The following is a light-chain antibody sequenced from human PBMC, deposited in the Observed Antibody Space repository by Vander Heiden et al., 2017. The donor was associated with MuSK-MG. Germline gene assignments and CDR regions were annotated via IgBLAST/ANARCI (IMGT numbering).Light chain of an antibody. Sequence: QSVLTQPPSASGTPGQRRTISCSGSSSHIGSNAVNWYQQLPGTAPKLLIYSSTQRPSGVPNRFSASKSGTSVSLAISGLQSDDEADYYCAAWDDSLNGWVIGGGTKLTVL. J-gene: IGLJ3*02. V-gene: IGLV1-44*01. CDR1: SSHIGSNA. CDR2: SST. CDR3: AAWDDSLNGWV.